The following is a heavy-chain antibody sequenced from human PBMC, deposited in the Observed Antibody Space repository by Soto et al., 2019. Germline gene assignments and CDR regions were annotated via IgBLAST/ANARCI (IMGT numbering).Heavy chain of an antibody. CDR2: IYHSCTT. D-gene: IGHD2-2*01. CDR3: AMVRGNQLLGWFYP. Sequence: QVQLQESGPGLVKPSQTLSLTCTVSGGSISSGGYYWSWIRQHPGKGLEWIGYIYHSCTTYYNPSLKSRVTISVDTSKKQFSLKLNSVHAADTAVYYCAMVRGNQLLGWFYPWGQGTMVTVYS. V-gene: IGHV4-31*03. J-gene: IGHJ5*02. CDR1: GGSISSGGYY.